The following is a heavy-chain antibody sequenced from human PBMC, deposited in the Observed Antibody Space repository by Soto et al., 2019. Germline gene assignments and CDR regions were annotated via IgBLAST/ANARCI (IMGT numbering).Heavy chain of an antibody. CDR3: ATSYDTGFDP. CDR2: IKVDSGYT. Sequence: QLQLVQSAAEMKKPGASVRVSCKAYGYRFIKYGISWIRQAPEQGLEWMGWIKVDSGYTNYAQKFQGRVTMTADTSSDTAFMELRSLRLDATAVYFCATSYDTGFDPWGQGTLVSVSS. V-gene: IGHV1-18*04. D-gene: IGHD3-9*01. J-gene: IGHJ5*02. CDR1: GYRFIKYG.